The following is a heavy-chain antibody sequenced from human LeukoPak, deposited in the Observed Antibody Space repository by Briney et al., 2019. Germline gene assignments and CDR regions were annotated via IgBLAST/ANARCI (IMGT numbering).Heavy chain of an antibody. D-gene: IGHD3-9*01. V-gene: IGHV3-23*01. CDR1: GFTFSSYA. Sequence: GGTLRLSCAASGFTFSSYAMSWVRQAPGKGLEWVSAISGSGGSTYYADSVRGRFTISRDNSKNTLYLQMNSLRAEDTAVYYCAKARYYDILSLLWFDPWGQGTLVTVSS. CDR3: AKARYYDILSLLWFDP. J-gene: IGHJ5*02. CDR2: ISGSGGST.